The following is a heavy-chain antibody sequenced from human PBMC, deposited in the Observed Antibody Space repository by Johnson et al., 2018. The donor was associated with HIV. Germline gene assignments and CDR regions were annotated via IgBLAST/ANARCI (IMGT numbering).Heavy chain of an antibody. V-gene: IGHV3-23*04. Sequence: VQLVESGGGLVQPGGSLRFSCAVSGFTFSSYAMSWVRQAPGKGLEWVSAISGSGGSTYYVDSVKGRFTISRDNAKNSLYLQMNSLRAEDTAVYYCARDGYSSGWYGNDAFDIWGQGTMVTVSS. CDR1: GFTFSSYA. D-gene: IGHD6-19*01. J-gene: IGHJ3*02. CDR2: ISGSGGST. CDR3: ARDGYSSGWYGNDAFDI.